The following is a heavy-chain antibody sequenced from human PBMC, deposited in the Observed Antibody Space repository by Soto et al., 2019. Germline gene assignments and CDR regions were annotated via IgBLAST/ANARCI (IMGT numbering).Heavy chain of an antibody. CDR2: INPNSGGT. J-gene: IGHJ6*03. Sequence: ASVKVSCKASGYTFTGYYMHWVRQAPGQGLEWMGWINPNSGGTNYAQKFQGWVTMTRDTSISTAYMELSRLRSDDTAVYYCARGPFHSSTSLYYYYYYMDVWGKGTTVTVSS. V-gene: IGHV1-2*04. CDR1: GYTFTGYY. CDR3: ARGPFHSSTSLYYYYYYMDV. D-gene: IGHD2-2*01.